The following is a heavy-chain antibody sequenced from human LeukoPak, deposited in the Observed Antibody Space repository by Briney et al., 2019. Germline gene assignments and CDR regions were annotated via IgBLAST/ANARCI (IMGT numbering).Heavy chain of an antibody. CDR1: GFTFSSYG. D-gene: IGHD3-3*01. CDR3: AKVPQTYYDFWSGSIGYYYYGMDV. V-gene: IGHV3-30*18. J-gene: IGHJ6*02. Sequence: GGSLRLSCAASGFTFSSYGMHWVRQAPGEGLEWVAVISYDGSNKYYADSVKGRFTISRDNSKNTLYLQMNSLRAEDTAVYYCAKVPQTYYDFWSGSIGYYYYGMDVWGQGTTVTVSS. CDR2: ISYDGSNK.